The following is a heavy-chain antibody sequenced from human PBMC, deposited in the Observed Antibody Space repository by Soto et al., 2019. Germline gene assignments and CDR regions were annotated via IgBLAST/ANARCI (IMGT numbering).Heavy chain of an antibody. J-gene: IGHJ5*02. D-gene: IGHD3-16*02. V-gene: IGHV3-20*04. Sequence: EVQLVESGGGVVRPGGSLRLSCAASGFTFYDYGMSWVRQAPGKGLEWVSGINWNGGSTSYADSVKGRFTISRDNAQNSLYLQMNSLRAEDTALYYCARDISLLPQGWFDLWGQGTLVTVSS. CDR3: ARDISLLPQGWFDL. CDR1: GFTFYDYG. CDR2: INWNGGST.